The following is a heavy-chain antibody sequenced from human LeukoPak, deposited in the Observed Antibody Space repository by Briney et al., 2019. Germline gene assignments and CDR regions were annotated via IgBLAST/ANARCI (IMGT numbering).Heavy chain of an antibody. J-gene: IGHJ3*02. V-gene: IGHV4-61*02. D-gene: IGHD5-12*01. CDR1: GGSISSGSYY. CDR3: ARARDSGYDSDAFDI. CDR2: IYTSGST. Sequence: SETLSLTCTVSGGSISSGSYYWSWIRQPAGKGLEWIGRIYTSGSTNYNPSLKSRVTISVDTSKNQFSLKLSSVTAADTAVYYCARARDSGYDSDAFDIWGQGTMVTVSS.